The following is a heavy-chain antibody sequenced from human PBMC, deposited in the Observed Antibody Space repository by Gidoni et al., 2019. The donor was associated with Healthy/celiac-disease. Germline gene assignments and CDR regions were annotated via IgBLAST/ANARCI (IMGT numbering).Heavy chain of an antibody. Sequence: QVQLQQWGAGLLKPSETLSLTCAVYGGSFSGYYWRWIRQPPGKGLEWIGEINHSGSTNYNPSLKSRVTISVDTSKNQFSLKLSSVTAADTAVYYCARGRKRITMVRGVPDGYFDYWGQGTLVTVSS. J-gene: IGHJ4*02. V-gene: IGHV4-34*01. CDR2: INHSGST. CDR3: ARGRKRITMVRGVPDGYFDY. D-gene: IGHD3-10*01. CDR1: GGSFSGYY.